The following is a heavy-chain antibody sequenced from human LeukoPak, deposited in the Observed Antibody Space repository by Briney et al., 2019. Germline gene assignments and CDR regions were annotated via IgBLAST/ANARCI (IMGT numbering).Heavy chain of an antibody. J-gene: IGHJ4*02. Sequence: GGSLRLSCAASGFTFSSYAMHWVRQAPGKGLEWVAVISYDGSNKYYADSVKGRFTISRDNSKNTLYLQMNSLRAEDTAVYYCARDEPPKVDSERTFGPFVAKHWGQGTLVTVSS. CDR3: ARDEPPKVDSERTFGPFVAKH. V-gene: IGHV3-30*14. CDR1: GFTFSSYA. CDR2: ISYDGSNK. D-gene: IGHD2-15*01.